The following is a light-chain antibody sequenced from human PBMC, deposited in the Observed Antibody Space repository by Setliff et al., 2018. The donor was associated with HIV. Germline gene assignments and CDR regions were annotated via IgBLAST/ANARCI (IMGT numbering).Light chain of an antibody. J-gene: IGLJ2*01. CDR2: EDF. V-gene: IGLV2-14*02. CDR3: SSYTPDNTVV. CDR1: RSDGGTFNL. Sequence: QSVLTQPASVSGSPGQSITISCSGRRSDGGTFNLVSWYQQHPGKAPRLLIYEDFKRPLEVSNRFSGSRSVYTTSLTISGLQAEDEANYYCSSYTPDNTVVFGGGTQLTVL.